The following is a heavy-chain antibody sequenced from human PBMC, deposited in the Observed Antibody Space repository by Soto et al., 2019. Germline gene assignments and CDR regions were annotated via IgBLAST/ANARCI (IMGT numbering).Heavy chain of an antibody. CDR1: GYTFTNYG. V-gene: IGHV1-18*04. D-gene: IGHD3-22*01. Sequence: ASVKVSCKASGYTFTNYGISWVRQAPGQGLEWMGWISTYNGNTHYARKFQGRVAMTTDTSPSTAYMELRSLISDDTAVYYCARGGYSLGYAMDVWGQGTTVTVSS. J-gene: IGHJ6*02. CDR3: ARGGYSLGYAMDV. CDR2: ISTYNGNT.